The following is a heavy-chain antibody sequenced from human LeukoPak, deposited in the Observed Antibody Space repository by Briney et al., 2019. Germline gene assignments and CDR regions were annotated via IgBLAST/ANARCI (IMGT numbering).Heavy chain of an antibody. J-gene: IGHJ4*02. CDR3: ARRDGDNGRGFDL. Sequence: GGSLRLSCAASRFIFSDYGMHWVRQAPGKGLEWVAAIWYDGSKKFYADSMEGRFTISRDNSKNTLYLQMNSLRAGDTAVYYCARRDGDNGRGFDLWGQGTLVIVSS. CDR1: RFIFSDYG. D-gene: IGHD4-23*01. CDR2: IWYDGSKK. V-gene: IGHV3-33*01.